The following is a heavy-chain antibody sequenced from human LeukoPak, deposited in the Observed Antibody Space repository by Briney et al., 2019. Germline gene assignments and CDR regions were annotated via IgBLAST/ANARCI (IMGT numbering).Heavy chain of an antibody. V-gene: IGHV5-51*01. CDR1: GYSFTSYW. CDR3: ARHERYYYDSSGHRAPFFDY. D-gene: IGHD3-22*01. CDR2: IYPGDSDT. J-gene: IGHJ4*02. Sequence: GESLKISCQGSGYSFTSYWIGWVRQMPGKGLEWMGIIYPGDSDTRYSPSFQGQVTISADKSISTAYLQWSSLKASDTAMYYCARHERYYYDSSGHRAPFFDYWGQGTLVTVS.